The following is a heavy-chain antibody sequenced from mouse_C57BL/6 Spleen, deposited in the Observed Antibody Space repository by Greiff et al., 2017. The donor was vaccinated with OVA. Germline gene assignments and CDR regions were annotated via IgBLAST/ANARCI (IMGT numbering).Heavy chain of an antibody. V-gene: IGHV4-1*01. J-gene: IGHJ3*01. Sequence: DKFIISRDNAKNTLYLQMSKVRSEDTALYYCARPTAPWFAYWGQGTLVTVSA. CDR3: ARPTAPWFAY.